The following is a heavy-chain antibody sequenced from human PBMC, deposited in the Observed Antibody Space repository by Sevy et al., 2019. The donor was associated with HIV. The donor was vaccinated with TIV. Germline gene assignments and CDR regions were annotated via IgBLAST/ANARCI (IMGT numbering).Heavy chain of an antibody. J-gene: IGHJ4*02. Sequence: SETLSLTCTVSDYSMSSGDYWGWIRQPPGKGLEWIGNIYHSGCTYFNPSLKSRVTISVDTSKNQFSLKVTSVTAADTARYFCTRDRVDTSTWSYTGVFDYWGQGTLVTVSS. V-gene: IGHV4-38-2*02. CDR2: IYHSGCT. CDR3: TRDRVDTSTWSYTGVFDY. CDR1: DYSMSSGDY. D-gene: IGHD6-13*01.